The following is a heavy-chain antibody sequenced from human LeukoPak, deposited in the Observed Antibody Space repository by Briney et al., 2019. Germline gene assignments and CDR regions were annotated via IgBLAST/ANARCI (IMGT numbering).Heavy chain of an antibody. Sequence: GRSLRLSCVASGFTFNNYGIHWVRQAPGKGREGVAVIWYDGSNKYYADSVKGRFTISRDNSKNTVYLEMNSLRVEDTAVYYCAKDYSGTYFDYWGQGTLVTVSS. CDR1: GFTFNNYG. V-gene: IGHV3-33*06. CDR3: AKDYSGTYFDY. CDR2: IWYDGSNK. D-gene: IGHD1-26*01. J-gene: IGHJ4*02.